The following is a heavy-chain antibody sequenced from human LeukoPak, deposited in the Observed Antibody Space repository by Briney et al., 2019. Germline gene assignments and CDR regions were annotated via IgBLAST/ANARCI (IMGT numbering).Heavy chain of an antibody. D-gene: IGHD2-15*01. J-gene: IGHJ5*02. V-gene: IGHV4-34*01. CDR2: INHSGST. CDR3: ASPGGVGYCSGGSCPIP. Sequence: ASETLSLTCAVYGGSFSGYYWSWIRQPPGKGLEWIGEINHSGSTNYNPSLKSRVTISVDTSKNQFSLKLSSVTAADTAVYYCASPGGVGYCSGGSCPIPWGQGTLVTVSS. CDR1: GGSFSGYY.